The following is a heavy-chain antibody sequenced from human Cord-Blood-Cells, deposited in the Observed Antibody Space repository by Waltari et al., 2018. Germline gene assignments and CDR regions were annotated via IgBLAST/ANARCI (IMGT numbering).Heavy chain of an antibody. CDR2: SNHSGST. V-gene: IGHV4-34*01. CDR3: ARVGVAAAGTHY. Sequence: QVQLQQWGAGLLKPSETLSLTCAVYGGSFSGYSWSWIRQPPGKGLEGIGESNHSGSTNYNPSLKSRVTISVDTSKNQFSLKLSSVTAADTAVYYCARVGVAAAGTHYWGQGTLVTVSS. J-gene: IGHJ4*02. CDR1: GGSFSGYS. D-gene: IGHD6-13*01.